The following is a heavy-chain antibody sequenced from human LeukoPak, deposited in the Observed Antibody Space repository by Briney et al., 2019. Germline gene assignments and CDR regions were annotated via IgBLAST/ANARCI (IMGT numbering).Heavy chain of an antibody. CDR2: IGTDGDT. J-gene: IGHJ4*02. CDR1: GFTFSTYD. CDR3: ARGGDNSIVDN. Sequence: GGSLRLSCAASGFTFSTYDMHWVRQATGKGLEWVSAIGTDGDTYYLDSVKGRFTISREDAKKSLYLQMDSLRAGDTAVYYCARGGDNSIVDNWGQGTLVTVSS. D-gene: IGHD5-24*01. V-gene: IGHV3-13*01.